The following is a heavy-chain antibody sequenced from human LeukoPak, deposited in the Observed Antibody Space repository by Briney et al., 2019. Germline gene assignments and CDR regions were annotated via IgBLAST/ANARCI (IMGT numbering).Heavy chain of an antibody. D-gene: IGHD3-22*01. CDR3: AREESITMIVVALDAFDI. CDR2: IYYSGST. V-gene: IGHV4-39*07. J-gene: IGHJ3*02. CDR1: GGSISSSSYY. Sequence: PSETLSLTCTVSGGSISSSSYYWGWIRQPPGKGLEWIGSIYYSGSTYYNPSLKSRVTISVDTSKNQFSLKLSSVTAADTAVYYCAREESITMIVVALDAFDIWGQGTMVTVSP.